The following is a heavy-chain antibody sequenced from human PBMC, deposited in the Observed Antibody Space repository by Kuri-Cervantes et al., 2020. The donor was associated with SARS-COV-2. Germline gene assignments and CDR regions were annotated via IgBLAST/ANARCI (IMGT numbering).Heavy chain of an antibody. V-gene: IGHV4-61*01. CDR1: GGSVSSGSYY. Sequence: SETLSLTCTVSGGSVSSGSYYWSWIRQPPGKGLEWIGYIYYSGSTDYNPSLKSRVTISVDTSKNQFSLKLSSVTAADTAVYYCARKIPYCSGGSCYSGWFDPWGQGTLVTVSS. J-gene: IGHJ5*02. D-gene: IGHD2-15*01. CDR2: IYYSGST. CDR3: ARKIPYCSGGSCYSGWFDP.